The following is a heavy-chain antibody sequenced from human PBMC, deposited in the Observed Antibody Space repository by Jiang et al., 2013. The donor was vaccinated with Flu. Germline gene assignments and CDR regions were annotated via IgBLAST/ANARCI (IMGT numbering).Heavy chain of an antibody. D-gene: IGHD3-22*01. Sequence: GQGLEWMGWINPNSGGTNYAQKFQGRVTMTRDTSISTAYMELSRLRSDDTAVYYCARTYYYDSSGYFDAFDIWGQGTMVTVSS. V-gene: IGHV1-2*02. CDR2: INPNSGGT. CDR3: ARTYYYDSSGYFDAFDI. J-gene: IGHJ3*02.